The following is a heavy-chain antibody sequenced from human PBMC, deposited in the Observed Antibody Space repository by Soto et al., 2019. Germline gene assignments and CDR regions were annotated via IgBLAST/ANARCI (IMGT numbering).Heavy chain of an antibody. D-gene: IGHD3-9*01. V-gene: IGHV4-59*08. Sequence: ASETLSLTCTVSGGSISSYYWSWIRQPPGKGLEWIGCIYYSGSTYYNPSLKSRVTISVDTSKNQFSLKLSSVTAADTAVYYCARQEAYYDILTGYFAYWGQGTLVTVSS. J-gene: IGHJ4*02. CDR3: ARQEAYYDILTGYFAY. CDR2: IYYSGST. CDR1: GGSISSYY.